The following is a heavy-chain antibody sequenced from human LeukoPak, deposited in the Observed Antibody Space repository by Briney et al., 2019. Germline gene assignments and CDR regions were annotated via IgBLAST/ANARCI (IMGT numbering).Heavy chain of an antibody. D-gene: IGHD6-19*01. J-gene: IGHJ4*02. CDR3: ARGRRHLGYSSGWTNIEFDY. Sequence: VSVKVSCKASGYTFTGYYMHWVRQAPGQGLEWMEWINPNSGGTNYAQKFQGRVTMTRNTSISTAYMELSSLRSEDTAVYYCARGRRHLGYSSGWTNIEFDYWGQGTLVTVSS. CDR2: INPNSGGT. CDR1: GYTFTGYY. V-gene: IGHV1-2*02.